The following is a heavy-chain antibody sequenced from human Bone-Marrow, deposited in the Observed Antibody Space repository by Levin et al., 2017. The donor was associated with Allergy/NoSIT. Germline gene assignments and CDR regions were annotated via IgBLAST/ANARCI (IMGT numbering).Heavy chain of an antibody. Sequence: GESLKISCKGSGYSFTSYWIGWVRQMPGKGLEWMGIIYPGDSDTRYSPSFQGQVTISADKSISTAYLQWSSLKASDTAMYYCARLDYYGSGEYYYYYMDVWGKGTTVTVSS. CDR3: ARLDYYGSGEYYYYYMDV. V-gene: IGHV5-51*01. CDR2: IYPGDSDT. J-gene: IGHJ6*03. D-gene: IGHD3-10*01. CDR1: GYSFTSYW.